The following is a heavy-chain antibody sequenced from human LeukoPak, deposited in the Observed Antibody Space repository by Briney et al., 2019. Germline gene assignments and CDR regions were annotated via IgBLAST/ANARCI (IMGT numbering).Heavy chain of an antibody. D-gene: IGHD6-13*01. CDR1: GFTFSSYG. CDR3: ARGAAAGTYNWFDP. V-gene: IGHV3-30*03. J-gene: IGHJ5*02. CDR2: ISYDGTKN. Sequence: GGSLRLSCAAFGFTFSSYGMHWVRQAAGKGLEWVAVISYDGTKNYFTDSVKGRFTISRDNSKNTLYLQMNSLRAEDTAVYYCARGAAAGTYNWFDPWGQGTLVTVSS.